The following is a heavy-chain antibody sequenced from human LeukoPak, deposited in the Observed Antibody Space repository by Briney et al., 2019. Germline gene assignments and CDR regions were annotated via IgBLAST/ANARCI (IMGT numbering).Heavy chain of an antibody. CDR2: IYASGST. D-gene: IGHD3-10*01. V-gene: IGHV4-59*01. CDR1: GGSITNFY. Sequence: SETLSLTCTVSGGSITNFYWSWIRQPPGKRPEWIGYIYASGSTNYNPSLRGRVTISIDTSKNQFSLRLNSVTAADTAVYYCARGRGRYFDYWGRGTLVTVSS. J-gene: IGHJ4*02. CDR3: ARGRGRYFDY.